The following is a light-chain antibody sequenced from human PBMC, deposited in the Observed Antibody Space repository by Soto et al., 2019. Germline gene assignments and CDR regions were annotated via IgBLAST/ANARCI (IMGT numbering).Light chain of an antibody. V-gene: IGLV1-47*01. CDR1: NSNIGSKY. Sequence: QSVLTQPPSASGTPGQRVTISCSGSNSNIGSKYVYWYQQFPGTAPKLLIYRNNQQPSGVPARFSCSKTGTSASLAISDRRSEDEADYYCASWDASVGGPAFGGGTKLTVL. J-gene: IGLJ2*01. CDR2: RNN. CDR3: ASWDASVGGPA.